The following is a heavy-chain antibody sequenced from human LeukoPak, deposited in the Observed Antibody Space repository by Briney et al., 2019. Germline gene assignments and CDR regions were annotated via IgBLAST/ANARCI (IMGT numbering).Heavy chain of an antibody. CDR1: GFTFSSYG. CDR3: ARGQVFWSGYYLS. Sequence: GGSLRLSCAASGFTFSSYGMHWVRQAPGKGLEWVAFIRYDGSNKYYADSVKGRFTISRDNSKKMLYLDMNSLRTEDTAMYYCARGQVFWSGYYLSWGQGTQVTVSS. J-gene: IGHJ5*02. V-gene: IGHV3-30*02. D-gene: IGHD3-3*01. CDR2: IRYDGSNK.